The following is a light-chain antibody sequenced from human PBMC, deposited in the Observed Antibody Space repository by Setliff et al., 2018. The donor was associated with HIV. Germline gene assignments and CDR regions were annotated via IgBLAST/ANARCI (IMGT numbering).Light chain of an antibody. V-gene: IGLV2-14*03. CDR3: SSYSSSTTPYV. J-gene: IGLJ1*01. CDR2: DVS. Sequence: QSALTQPASVSGSPGQSMTISCTGTNSDIGTYNYVSWYQQHPGKAPKLMIYDVSNRPSGISNRFSGSKSGNAASLTISGLQAEDEADYFCSSYSSSTTPYVCGTGTKVT. CDR1: NSDIGTYNY.